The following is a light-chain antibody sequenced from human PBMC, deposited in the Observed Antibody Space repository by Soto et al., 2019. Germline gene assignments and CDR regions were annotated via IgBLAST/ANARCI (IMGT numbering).Light chain of an antibody. CDR1: QDIRGA. V-gene: IGKV1-13*02. CDR2: DVS. Sequence: AIQLTQSPSSLSASVGDRVTITCRASQDIRGALAWYQQKPGKPPKLLIFDVSRLESGVPSRFSGRGSGTDFTHTTSSLQPEYFANYYCQKFNPYPITFGQGTRLEIK. CDR3: QKFNPYPIT. J-gene: IGKJ5*01.